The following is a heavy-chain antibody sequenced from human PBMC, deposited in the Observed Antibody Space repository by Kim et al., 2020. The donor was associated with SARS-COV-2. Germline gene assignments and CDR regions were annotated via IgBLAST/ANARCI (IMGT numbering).Heavy chain of an antibody. D-gene: IGHD2-21*02. Sequence: GGSLRLSCAASGFTFSNYPMHWVRQATGQGLEWVSAIGTAGDTYYPGSVKGRFTISRQNGDNSLYLQMNSLRAGDTAVYYCARQCAGDCFWAFDIWGQGT. CDR1: GFTFSNYP. CDR3: ARQCAGDCFWAFDI. CDR2: IGTAGDT. V-gene: IGHV3-13*04. J-gene: IGHJ3*02.